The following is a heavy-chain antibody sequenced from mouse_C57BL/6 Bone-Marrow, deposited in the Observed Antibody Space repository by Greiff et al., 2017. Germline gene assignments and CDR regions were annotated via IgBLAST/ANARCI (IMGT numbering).Heavy chain of an antibody. CDR3: ARQDCGSGRDY. CDR1: GYTFTSYG. CDR2: IYPRSGTT. V-gene: IGHV1-81*01. Sequence: QVQLQPSGAELARPGASVKLSCKASGYTFTSYGISWVKQRTGQGLEWIGEIYPRSGTTYYNEKFKGKATLTADKSSSTAYMELRSLTSEDSAVYFCARQDCGSGRDYWGQGTTLTVSS. J-gene: IGHJ2*01. D-gene: IGHD1-1*01.